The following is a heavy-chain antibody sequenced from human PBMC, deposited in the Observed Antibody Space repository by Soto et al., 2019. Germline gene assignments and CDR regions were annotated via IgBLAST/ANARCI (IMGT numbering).Heavy chain of an antibody. CDR2: IKQDGSEK. J-gene: IGHJ5*02. CDR3: ARHDIVLMVYATPGWFDP. Sequence: GWSLRLACASSVFTFISYWMSWVRQAPGKGLEWVANIKQDGSEKYYVDSVKGRFTISRDNAKNSLYLQMNSLRAEDTAVYYCARHDIVLMVYATPGWFDPWGQGTLVTVSS. CDR1: VFTFISYW. D-gene: IGHD2-8*01. V-gene: IGHV3-7*03.